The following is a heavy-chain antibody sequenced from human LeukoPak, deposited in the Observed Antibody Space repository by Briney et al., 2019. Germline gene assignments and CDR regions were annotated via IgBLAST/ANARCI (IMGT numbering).Heavy chain of an antibody. V-gene: IGHV4-34*01. D-gene: IGHD3-16*02. CDR3: ARVYDDYVWGSYRTLYNWFDP. CDR1: GGSFSGYY. CDR2: INHSGST. J-gene: IGHJ5*02. Sequence: PSETLSLTCAVYGGSFSGYYGSGIRQPPGKGREWIGEINHSGSTNYNPSLKSRVTISGDTSKNQFSLKLRSVAAEDTAVYYCARVYDDYVWGSYRTLYNWFDPWGQGTLVTVSS.